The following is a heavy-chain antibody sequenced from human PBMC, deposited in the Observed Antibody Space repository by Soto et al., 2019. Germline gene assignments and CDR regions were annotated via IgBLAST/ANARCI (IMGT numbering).Heavy chain of an antibody. V-gene: IGHV4-4*02. CDR2: MYHTGST. Sequence: QVQLQESGPGLVKPSGTLSLTCAVSGVSISSNNWWSWVRQPPGKGLEWIGEMYHTGSTNYNPSLKCRVTISVDKSKNHFSLELNSVTAADTAVYYCARSSRYQYDSSEGSFDYWGQGTLVTVSS. CDR1: GVSISSNNW. D-gene: IGHD3-22*01. CDR3: ARSSRYQYDSSEGSFDY. J-gene: IGHJ4*02.